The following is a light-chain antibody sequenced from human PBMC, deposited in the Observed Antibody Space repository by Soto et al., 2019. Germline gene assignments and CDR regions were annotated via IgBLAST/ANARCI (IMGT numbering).Light chain of an antibody. CDR3: QQYDRFPYT. CDR2: KAS. J-gene: IGKJ2*01. Sequence: DIQMTQSPSTLSASVGDTVTITCRASQSISNWLAWYQQKPGQAPKLLIHKASTLESGVPSRYSRSGSGTEFALTISSRHPDDFATFYCQQYDRFPYTFGQGTKLEIK. CDR1: QSISNW. V-gene: IGKV1-5*03.